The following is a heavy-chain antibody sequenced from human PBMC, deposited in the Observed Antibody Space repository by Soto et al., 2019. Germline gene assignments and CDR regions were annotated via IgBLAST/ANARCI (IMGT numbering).Heavy chain of an antibody. D-gene: IGHD3-16*01. V-gene: IGHV4-34*01. CDR1: GGSFSGYY. CDR3: ARHNGPLYVGYYYDMDV. CDR2: INHSGST. J-gene: IGHJ6*02. Sequence: SETISLTCAVYGGSFSGYYWSWIRQPPGKGLEWIGEINHSGSTNYNPSLKSRVTISVDTSKNQFSLKLSSVTAADTAVYYCARHNGPLYVGYYYDMDVWGQGTTVTVSS.